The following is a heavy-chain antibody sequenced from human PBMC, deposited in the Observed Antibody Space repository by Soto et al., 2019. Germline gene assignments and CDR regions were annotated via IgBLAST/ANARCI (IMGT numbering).Heavy chain of an antibody. Sequence: SYAMSWVRQAPGKGLEWVSAISGSGGSTYYADSVKGRFTISRDNSKNTLYLQMNSLRAEDTAVYYCATAGNWDDYYYGMDVWGQGTTVTVSS. CDR1: SYA. J-gene: IGHJ6*02. CDR2: ISGSGGST. D-gene: IGHD1-1*01. CDR3: ATAGNWDDYYYGMDV. V-gene: IGHV3-23*01.